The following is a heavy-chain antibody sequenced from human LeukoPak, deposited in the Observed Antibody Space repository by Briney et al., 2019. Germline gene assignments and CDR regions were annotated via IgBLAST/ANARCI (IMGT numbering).Heavy chain of an antibody. D-gene: IGHD2-15*01. CDR2: IYTSGST. J-gene: IGHJ4*02. Sequence: PSETLSLTCTVSGGSISSGSYYWSWIRQPAGKGLEWIGRIYTSGSTNYNPSLKSRVTISVDTSKNQFSLKLSSVTAADTAVYYCARTPTRGSFDYWGQGTLVTVSS. CDR1: GGSISSGSYY. V-gene: IGHV4-61*02. CDR3: ARTPTRGSFDY.